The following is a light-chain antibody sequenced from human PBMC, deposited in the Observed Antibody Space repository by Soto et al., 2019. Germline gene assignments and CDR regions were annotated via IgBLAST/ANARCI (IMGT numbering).Light chain of an antibody. V-gene: IGLV2-14*01. CDR1: SSDVGGYNY. CDR3: SSYTSSNSYV. Sequence: QSALTQPASVSGSPGQSITISCTGTSSDVGGYNYASWYQQHPGKAPKLMIYEVSNRPSGVSNRFSDSKSGSTASLTISGLQADDEADYYCSSYTSSNSYVFGTGTKV. J-gene: IGLJ1*01. CDR2: EVS.